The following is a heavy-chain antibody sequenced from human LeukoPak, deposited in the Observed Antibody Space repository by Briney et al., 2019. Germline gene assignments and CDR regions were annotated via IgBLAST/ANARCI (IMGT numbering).Heavy chain of an antibody. CDR1: GGTFSNNA. Sequence: PGGSLRLSCVEPGGTFSNNAMHWVRQAPGKGLEWVALISYDGRNKYYADSVKGRFTVSRDNAKSTLYLQMNSLRGEDTAVYYCERDPALYCTGGSCREYYFGYWGQGALVTVSS. D-gene: IGHD2-15*01. V-gene: IGHV3-30*04. CDR3: ERDPALYCTGGSCREYYFGY. CDR2: ISYDGRNK. J-gene: IGHJ4*02.